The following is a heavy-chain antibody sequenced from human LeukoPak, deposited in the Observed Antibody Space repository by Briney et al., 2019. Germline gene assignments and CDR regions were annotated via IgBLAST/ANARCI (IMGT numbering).Heavy chain of an antibody. D-gene: IGHD4-11*01. J-gene: IGHJ6*02. V-gene: IGHV3-23*01. CDR1: GFTFSSYS. CDR3: AKGLGVTLYYYYGMDV. CDR2: ISGSGGST. Sequence: GGSLRLSCAASGFTFSSYSMSWVRQAPGKGLEWVSAISGSGGSTYYADSVKGRFTISRDNSKNTLYLQMNSLRADDTAVYYCAKGLGVTLYYYYGMDVWGQGTTATVSS.